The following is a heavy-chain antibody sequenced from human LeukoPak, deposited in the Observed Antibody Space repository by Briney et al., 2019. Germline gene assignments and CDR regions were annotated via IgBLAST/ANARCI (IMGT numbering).Heavy chain of an antibody. CDR3: ARAKSRGYSYGSGGVYYFDY. J-gene: IGHJ4*02. Sequence: PSETLSLTCAVYGGSFSGYYWSWIRQPPGKGLEWIGEINHSGSTNYNPSLKSRVTISVDTSKNQFSLKLSSVTAADTAVYYCARAKSRGYSYGSGGVYYFDYWGQGTLVTASS. V-gene: IGHV4-34*01. D-gene: IGHD5-18*01. CDR1: GGSFSGYY. CDR2: INHSGST.